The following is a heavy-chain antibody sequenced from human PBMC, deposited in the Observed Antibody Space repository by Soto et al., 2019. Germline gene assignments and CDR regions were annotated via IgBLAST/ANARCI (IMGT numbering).Heavy chain of an antibody. CDR1: GGSISSYY. D-gene: IGHD1-1*01. Sequence: QVQLQESGPGLVKPSETLSLTCTVSGGSISSYYWSWIRQPPGKGLEWIGYIYYSGSTNYNPSLKRRVTISVDTSKNLFSLKLSSVTAADTAVYYCARGQRSDYYYYYYMDVWGKGTTVTVSS. CDR3: ARGQRSDYYYYYYMDV. V-gene: IGHV4-59*01. J-gene: IGHJ6*03. CDR2: IYYSGST.